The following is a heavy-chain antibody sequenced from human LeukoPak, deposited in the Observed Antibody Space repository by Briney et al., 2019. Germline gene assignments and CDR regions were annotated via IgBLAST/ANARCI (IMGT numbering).Heavy chain of an antibody. CDR3: ARSIGTTVTTDDYYYGMDV. J-gene: IGHJ6*02. CDR1: GYTFTSYY. CDR2: INPSGGST. V-gene: IGHV1-46*01. D-gene: IGHD4-11*01. Sequence: ASVKVSCKASGYTFTSYYMHWVRQAPGQGLEWMGIINPSGGSTSYAQKFQGRVTMIRDTSTSTVYMELSSLRSEDTAVYYCARSIGTTVTTDDYYYGMDVWGQGTTVTVSS.